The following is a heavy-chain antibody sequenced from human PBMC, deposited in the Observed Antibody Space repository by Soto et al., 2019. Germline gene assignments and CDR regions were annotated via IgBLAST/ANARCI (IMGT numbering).Heavy chain of an antibody. CDR1: GGTFSSYS. D-gene: IGHD1-26*01. CDR2: IIPIFGTA. Sequence: QVQLVQSGAEVKKPGSSVKVSCKASGGTFSSYSINWVRQAPGQGLEWMGEIIPIFGTANYAQKFQGRVTITAEESTSTAYIELSSLRSEDTAVYYCARYGGRHSGGMDYWGQGTLVTVSS. V-gene: IGHV1-69*01. CDR3: ARYGGRHSGGMDY. J-gene: IGHJ4*02.